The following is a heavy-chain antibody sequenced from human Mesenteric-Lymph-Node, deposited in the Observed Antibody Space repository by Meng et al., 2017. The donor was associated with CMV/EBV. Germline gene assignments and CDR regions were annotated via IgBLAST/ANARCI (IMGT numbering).Heavy chain of an antibody. V-gene: IGHV3-23*01. CDR3: ARDFWSDYGDY. Sequence: GESLKISCAASGFTFSIYAMTWVRQAPGKGLEWVSGISGSGGSTYYADSVKGRFTISRDNSNNTLYLQMNTLRAEDTAVYFCARDFWSDYGDYWGQGTLVTVSS. D-gene: IGHD3-3*01. CDR2: ISGSGGST. J-gene: IGHJ4*02. CDR1: GFTFSIYA.